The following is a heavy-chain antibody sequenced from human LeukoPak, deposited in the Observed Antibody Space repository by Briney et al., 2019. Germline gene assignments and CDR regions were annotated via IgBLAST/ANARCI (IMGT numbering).Heavy chain of an antibody. CDR3: TRDEAAATN. CDR2: IKQDGREK. Sequence: GGSLRLSCAGSGFTFSSYWMSWIRQAPGKGPEWVANIKQDGREKHYVDSVKGRFTISRDNAKSSLYLQMNSLRAEDTAVYYCTRDEAAATNWGQGTLVAVSS. CDR1: GFTFSSYW. V-gene: IGHV3-7*01. J-gene: IGHJ4*02. D-gene: IGHD6-13*01.